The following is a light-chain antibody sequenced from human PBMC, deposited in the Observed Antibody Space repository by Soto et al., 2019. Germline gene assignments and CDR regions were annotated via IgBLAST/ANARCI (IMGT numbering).Light chain of an antibody. CDR3: NSFTTSSTYV. J-gene: IGLJ1*01. V-gene: IGLV2-14*03. Sequence: SVLTQPPSVSGSPGQSISISCTGTTSDVGRYNYVSWYQQHPGKAPKLVIYDVSYRPSWVSNRFSGSKSGITASLTISGLQAEDEADYYCNSFTTSSTYVFGTGTKVTVL. CDR2: DVS. CDR1: TSDVGRYNY.